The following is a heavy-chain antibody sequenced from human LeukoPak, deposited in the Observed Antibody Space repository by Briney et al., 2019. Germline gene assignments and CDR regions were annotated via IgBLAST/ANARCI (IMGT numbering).Heavy chain of an antibody. D-gene: IGHD6-19*01. CDR2: IFGSGGSA. Sequence: GGSLRLPCEASGFTFGSYAMYWVRQAPGKGLEWVAGIFGSGGSAHYADSAKGRFTISRDNSKNTVYLQINSLRAEDTAVYYCGKTTTGYSSGQKPAWPVDYWGQGTLVTVSS. J-gene: IGHJ4*02. V-gene: IGHV3-23*01. CDR1: GFTFGSYA. CDR3: GKTTTGYSSGQKPAWPVDY.